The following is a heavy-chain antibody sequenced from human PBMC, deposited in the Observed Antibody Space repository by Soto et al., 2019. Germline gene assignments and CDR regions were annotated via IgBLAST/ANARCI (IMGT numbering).Heavy chain of an antibody. CDR3: ASPTMTSTSFRYAMDV. CDR2: INPTDSET. Sequence: PVELLKISCKTSGHRFTTYWISWVRQMPGKGLEYVGKINPTDSETNYSPSFEGHVTFSVDRSTSTAYVRWNSLKASDTAMYYCASPTMTSTSFRYAMDVWGQGTTVTVSS. CDR1: GHRFTTYW. J-gene: IGHJ6*02. V-gene: IGHV5-10-1*01. D-gene: IGHD4-17*01.